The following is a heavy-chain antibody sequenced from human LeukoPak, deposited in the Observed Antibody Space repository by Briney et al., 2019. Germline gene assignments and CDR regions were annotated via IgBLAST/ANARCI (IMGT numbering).Heavy chain of an antibody. V-gene: IGHV1-18*01. Sequence: GASVKVSCKASGYTFTSFGISWVRQAPGQGLEWMGWISAYNGKTNSAQKFQGRVTMTTDTSTSTAYMELRSLRSDDTAVFYCTRDLGVDTSMIFFDYWGQGTLVTVSS. CDR3: TRDLGVDTSMIFFDY. D-gene: IGHD5-18*01. CDR2: ISAYNGKT. J-gene: IGHJ4*02. CDR1: GYTFTSFG.